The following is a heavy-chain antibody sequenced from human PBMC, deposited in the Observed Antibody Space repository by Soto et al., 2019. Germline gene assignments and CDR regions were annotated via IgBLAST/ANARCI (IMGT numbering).Heavy chain of an antibody. Sequence: QVQLVESAGGVVQPGRSLRLSCAASGFTFSSYGMHWVRQAPGKGLEWVAVISYDGSNKYYEDSVKGRFTISRDNSKNTLYLQMNSLRAEDTAVYYCAKDRARYCGGGSCYSIFDYWGQGTLVTVSS. CDR3: AKDRARYCGGGSCYSIFDY. J-gene: IGHJ4*02. CDR2: ISYDGSNK. D-gene: IGHD2-15*01. CDR1: GFTFSSYG. V-gene: IGHV3-30*18.